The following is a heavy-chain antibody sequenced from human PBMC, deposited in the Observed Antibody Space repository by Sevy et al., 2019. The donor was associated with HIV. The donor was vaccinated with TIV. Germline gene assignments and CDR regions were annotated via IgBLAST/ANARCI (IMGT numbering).Heavy chain of an antibody. J-gene: IGHJ4*02. D-gene: IGHD3-22*01. CDR3: ARGSYYYDSSANSYFHY. CDR2: ISSSSSTI. V-gene: IGHV3-48*02. CDR1: GFTFSSYS. Sequence: GGSLRLSCAASGFTFSSYSMNWVRQAPGKGLEWVSYISSSSSTIYYADSVKGRFTISRDNAKNSLYLQMNSLRDEDTVVYYCARGSYYYDSSANSYFHYWGQGTLVTVSS.